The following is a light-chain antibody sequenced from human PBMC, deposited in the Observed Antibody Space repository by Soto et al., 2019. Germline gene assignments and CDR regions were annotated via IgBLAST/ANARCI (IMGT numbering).Light chain of an antibody. CDR1: SSDVGGYNY. V-gene: IGLV2-14*01. CDR2: DVS. J-gene: IGLJ1*01. CDR3: SSYTSSSTLTYV. Sequence: QSVLAQPASVSGSPGQSITICCTGASSDVGGYNYVSWYQQPPGKAPNLMIYDVSNRPSGVSNRFSGSKSGNTASLTISGLQAEDEADYYCSSYTSSSTLTYVFGTGTKVTVL.